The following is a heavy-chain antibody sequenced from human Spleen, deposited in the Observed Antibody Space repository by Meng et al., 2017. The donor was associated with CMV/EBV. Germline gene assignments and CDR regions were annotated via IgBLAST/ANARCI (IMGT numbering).Heavy chain of an antibody. D-gene: IGHD1-26*01. V-gene: IGHV3-53*01. CDR2: SVSETTT. CDR1: GFIFSDHY. Sequence: GESLKISCAASGFIFSDHYMGWVRQAPGKGLEWVSGSVSETTTNYVDSVKGRFTVSRDNSKSTLFLQMNSLRVEDTAVYYCVRVGTHALDIWGQGTMVTVSS. J-gene: IGHJ3*02. CDR3: VRVGTHALDI.